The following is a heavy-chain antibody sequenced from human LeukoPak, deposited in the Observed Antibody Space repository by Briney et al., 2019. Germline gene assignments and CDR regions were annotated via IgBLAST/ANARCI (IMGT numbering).Heavy chain of an antibody. CDR1: GFPFSSSW. CDR2: IRPDGNDV. CDR3: ARDSPGYGGYSY. D-gene: IGHD5-12*01. V-gene: IGHV3-7*04. Sequence: RGGSLRLSCAAPGFPFSSSWITWVRQAPGKGLGWVASIRPDGNDVSYVDSVKGRFTISRDNAKNSLYLQINSLRAEDTAVYYCARDSPGYGGYSYWGQGTLVTVSS. J-gene: IGHJ4*02.